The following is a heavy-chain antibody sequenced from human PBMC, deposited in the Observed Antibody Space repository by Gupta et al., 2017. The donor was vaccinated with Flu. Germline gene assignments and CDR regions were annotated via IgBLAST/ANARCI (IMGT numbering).Heavy chain of an antibody. Sequence: QVQLQQWGAGLLKPSETLSLTCAVYGGSFSGHYWSWIRQPPGKGLEWLGEVIHTGDANYNPSLKSRVTISVDTSKHQFSLKLSSVTAADTAVYYCATGDCSNDECSRDYWGQGTQVTVSS. J-gene: IGHJ4*02. CDR1: GGSFSGHY. CDR3: ATGDCSNDECSRDY. V-gene: IGHV4-34*12. CDR2: VIHTGDA. D-gene: IGHD2-8*01.